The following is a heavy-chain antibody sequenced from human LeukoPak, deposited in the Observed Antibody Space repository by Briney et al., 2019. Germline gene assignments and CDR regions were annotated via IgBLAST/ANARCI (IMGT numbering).Heavy chain of an antibody. J-gene: IGHJ6*03. Sequence: GGSLRLSCAASGFTFSSYWMHWVRQAPGKGLVWVSRINSDGSSTYYADSVKGRFTISRDNSKNTLYLQMNSLRAEDTAVYYCAKSAYYGSGSYQRYYYYYYMDVWGKGTTVTVSS. D-gene: IGHD3-10*01. CDR2: INSDGSST. CDR1: GFTFSSYW. V-gene: IGHV3-74*01. CDR3: AKSAYYGSGSYQRYYYYYYMDV.